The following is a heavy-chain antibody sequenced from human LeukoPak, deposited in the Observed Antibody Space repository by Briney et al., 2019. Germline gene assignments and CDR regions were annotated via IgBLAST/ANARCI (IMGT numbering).Heavy chain of an antibody. J-gene: IGHJ6*03. Sequence: SETLSLTCTVSGGSISSYYWSWLRQPAGKGLEWIGRIYTSGSTNYNPSLKSRVTMSVDTSKNQFSLKLSSVTAADTAVYYCAGMPRSWFGELPYYYYYYMDVWGKGTTVTISS. CDR3: AGMPRSWFGELPYYYYYYMDV. D-gene: IGHD3-10*01. CDR2: IYTSGST. V-gene: IGHV4-4*07. CDR1: GGSISSYY.